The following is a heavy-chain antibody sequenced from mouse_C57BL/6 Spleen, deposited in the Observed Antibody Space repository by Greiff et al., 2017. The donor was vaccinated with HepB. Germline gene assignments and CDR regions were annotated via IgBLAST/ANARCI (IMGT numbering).Heavy chain of an antibody. J-gene: IGHJ2*01. CDR2: IYPRDGST. CDR1: GYTFTDHT. Sequence: VQLQQSDAELVKPGASVKISCKVSGYTFTDHTIHWMKQRPEQGLEWIGYIYPRDGSTKYNEKFKGKATLTADKSSSTAYMQLNSLTSEDSAVYFCERKERAYDGYYGYWGQGTTLTVSS. CDR3: ERKERAYDGYYGY. V-gene: IGHV1-78*01. D-gene: IGHD2-3*01.